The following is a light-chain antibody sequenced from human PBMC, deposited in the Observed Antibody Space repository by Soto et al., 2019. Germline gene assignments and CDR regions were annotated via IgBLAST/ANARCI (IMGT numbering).Light chain of an antibody. CDR3: CSYAGDTTFV. V-gene: IGLV2-23*02. CDR2: EIS. CDR1: SSDVGSYNL. Sequence: QSVLTQPASVSGSPGQSITISCTGTSSDVGSYNLVSWYQQHPGKAPKLMIYEISERPSGVSNRFSGSKSGNTASLTIFGLQAEDEANYYCCSYAGDTTFVFGTGTKVTVL. J-gene: IGLJ1*01.